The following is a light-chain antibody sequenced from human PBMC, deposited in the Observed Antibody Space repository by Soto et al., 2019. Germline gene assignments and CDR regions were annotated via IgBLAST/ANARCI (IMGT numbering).Light chain of an antibody. V-gene: IGKV3-20*01. J-gene: IGKJ4*01. Sequence: EIVLTQSPGSLSLSPGERVTLSWRASQSVSSSFLAWYQQRPGQAPRLLIYGASSRATGIPDRFSGSGSGTDFTLTISRLEPEDVAVYYCQQYGSSPLTFGGGTKVEIK. CDR2: GAS. CDR1: QSVSSSF. CDR3: QQYGSSPLT.